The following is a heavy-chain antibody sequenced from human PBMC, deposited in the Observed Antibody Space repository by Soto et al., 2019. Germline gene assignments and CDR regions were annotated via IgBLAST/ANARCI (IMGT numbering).Heavy chain of an antibody. CDR1: GYAFTIHY. CDR2: INTGGGDT. V-gene: IGHV1-46*01. Sequence: ASVKVSCKASGYAFTIHYIHWVRQAPGQGLEWMGIINTGGGDTSYAQKIQGRITMTRDTSTATVHMELSSLTSEDTAVYYCVRVGPPAILTTYYFDYWGQGTLVTVSS. D-gene: IGHD4-4*01. CDR3: VRVGPPAILTTYYFDY. J-gene: IGHJ4*02.